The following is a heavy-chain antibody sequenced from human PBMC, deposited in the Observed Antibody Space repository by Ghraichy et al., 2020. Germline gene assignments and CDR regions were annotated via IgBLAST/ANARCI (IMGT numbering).Heavy chain of an antibody. J-gene: IGHJ4*02. Sequence: SETLSLTCAVYGGSFSGYYWSWIRQPPGKGLEWIGEINHSGSTNYNPSLKSRVTISVDTSKNQFSLKLSSVTAADTAVYYCASGYSYGYERHWGQGTLVTVSS. CDR3: ASGYSYGYERH. CDR2: INHSGST. CDR1: GGSFSGYY. V-gene: IGHV4-34*01. D-gene: IGHD5-18*01.